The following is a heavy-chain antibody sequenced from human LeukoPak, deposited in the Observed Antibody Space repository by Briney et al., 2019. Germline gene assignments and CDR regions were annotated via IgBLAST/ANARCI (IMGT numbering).Heavy chain of an antibody. V-gene: IGHV1-2*02. J-gene: IGHJ5*02. CDR1: GYTFTGYY. Sequence: ASVKVSCKASGYTFTGYYMHWVRQAPGQGLEWMGWISPNSGDTDIAQKFQGRVTMSRDTSIATSYMEVDSLTSDDTAVYYCARESACGTTNCLAPADWLDPWGQGTLVIVSS. CDR2: ISPNSGDT. CDR3: ARESACGTTNCLAPADWLDP. D-gene: IGHD2-2*01.